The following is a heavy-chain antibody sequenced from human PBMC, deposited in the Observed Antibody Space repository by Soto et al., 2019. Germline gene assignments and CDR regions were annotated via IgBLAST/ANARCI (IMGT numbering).Heavy chain of an antibody. D-gene: IGHD3-16*01. V-gene: IGHV3-23*01. CDR1: GFTFSSYA. CDR3: ANLDGGQEYYYGMDV. CDR2: ISGSGGST. J-gene: IGHJ6*02. Sequence: HPGGSLRLSCAASGFTFSSYAMSWVRQAPGKGLEWVSAISGSGGSTYYADSVKGRFTISRDNSKNTLYLQMNSLRAEDTAVYYCANLDGGQEYYYGMDVWGQGTTVTVSS.